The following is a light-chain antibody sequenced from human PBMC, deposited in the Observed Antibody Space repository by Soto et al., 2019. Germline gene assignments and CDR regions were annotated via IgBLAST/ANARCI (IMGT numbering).Light chain of an antibody. CDR2: RND. Sequence: QSVLTQPPSTSGTPGQRVTISCFGGSSNIGSNYVHWYQHLPGTAPKLLVYRNDQRPSGVPDRFSGSKSGTSASLAISGLRSEDDGDYYCTAWDDSLDGYVFGIGTKVTVL. CDR1: SSNIGSNY. J-gene: IGLJ1*01. V-gene: IGLV1-47*01. CDR3: TAWDDSLDGYV.